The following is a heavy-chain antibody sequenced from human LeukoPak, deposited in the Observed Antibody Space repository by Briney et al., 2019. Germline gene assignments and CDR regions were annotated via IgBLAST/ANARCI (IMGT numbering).Heavy chain of an antibody. CDR3: ARANAFADYRLDY. J-gene: IGHJ4*02. Sequence: PGGSLRLSCAASGFTFDDYAMHWVRQAPGKGLEWVSLISWNSGGKYYAASVKGRFTISRDNSNSSLYLQMNSLRTEDTAFYYCARANAFADYRLDYWGLGTLVTVSS. D-gene: IGHD4-11*01. CDR2: ISWNSGGK. V-gene: IGHV3-43*01. CDR1: GFTFDDYA.